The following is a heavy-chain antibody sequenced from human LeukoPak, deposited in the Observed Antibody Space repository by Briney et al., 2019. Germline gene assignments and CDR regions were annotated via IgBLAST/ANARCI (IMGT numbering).Heavy chain of an antibody. V-gene: IGHV3-23*01. CDR1: GFIFSNYA. J-gene: IGHJ3*02. CDR2: ISGSGGST. CDR3: AKDPDSSGYDAFDI. Sequence: GGSLRLSCAASGFIFSNYAMSWVRQAPGKGLEWVSAISGSGGSTYYADSVKGRLTISRDNSKNTLYLQMNSLRAEDTAVYYCAKDPDSSGYDAFDIWGQGTMVTVSS. D-gene: IGHD6-19*01.